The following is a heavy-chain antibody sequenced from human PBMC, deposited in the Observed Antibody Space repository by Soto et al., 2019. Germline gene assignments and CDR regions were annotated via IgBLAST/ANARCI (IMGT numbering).Heavy chain of an antibody. CDR3: ARDLVVGATRYYGMDV. J-gene: IGHJ6*02. CDR1: GYTFTSYG. Sequence: ASVKVSCKASGYTFTSYGISWVRQAPGQGLEWMGWISAYNGNTNYAQKLQGRVTMTTDTSTSTAYMELRSLRSDDTAVYYCARDLVVGATRYYGMDVWGQGTTVTVSS. CDR2: ISAYNGNT. V-gene: IGHV1-18*04. D-gene: IGHD1-26*01.